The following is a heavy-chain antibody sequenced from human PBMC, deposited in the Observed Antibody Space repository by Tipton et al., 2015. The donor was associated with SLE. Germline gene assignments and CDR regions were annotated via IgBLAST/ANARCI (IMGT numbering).Heavy chain of an antibody. Sequence: QLVQSGAEVKKPGASVRVSCKASNYTFTSYAVSWVRQAPGQGLEWMGWVSTENGHTNYARKFQGRVTMTTESSTGTAYMELRSLRSDDTAVYYCARVVGEKYLGYFDLWGRGTLVTVSS. CDR3: ARVVGEKYLGYFDL. J-gene: IGHJ2*01. CDR2: VSTENGHT. CDR1: NYTFTSYA. V-gene: IGHV1-18*01. D-gene: IGHD1-26*01.